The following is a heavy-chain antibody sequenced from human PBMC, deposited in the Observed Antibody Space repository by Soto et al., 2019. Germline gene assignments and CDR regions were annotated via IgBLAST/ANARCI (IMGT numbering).Heavy chain of an antibody. CDR1: GYTFTGYY. J-gene: IGHJ4*02. V-gene: IGHV1-2*04. CDR2: ISPNSGGT. D-gene: IGHD6-6*01. Sequence: ASVKVSCKASGYTFTGYYMHWVRQAPGQGLEWMGWISPNSGGTNYAQKFQGWVTMTRDTSISTAYMELSRLRSDDTAVYYCARDRYSSSREYYFDYWGQGTLVTVSS. CDR3: ARDRYSSSREYYFDY.